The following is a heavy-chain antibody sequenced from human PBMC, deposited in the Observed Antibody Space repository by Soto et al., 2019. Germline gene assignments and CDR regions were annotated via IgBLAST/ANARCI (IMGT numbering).Heavy chain of an antibody. D-gene: IGHD2-15*01. V-gene: IGHV1-69*01. CDR2: IIPIFGTA. CDR1: GGTFSSYS. CDR3: ASGVRRHSGGINY. Sequence: QVQLVQSGAEVKKPGSSVKVSCKASGGTFSSYSINWVRQAPGQGLEWMGEIIPIFGTANYAQKFQARVTITADQSTRTDYIELSVLRSEDTGMDYCASGVRRHSGGINYSGQGDLVTVSS. J-gene: IGHJ4*02.